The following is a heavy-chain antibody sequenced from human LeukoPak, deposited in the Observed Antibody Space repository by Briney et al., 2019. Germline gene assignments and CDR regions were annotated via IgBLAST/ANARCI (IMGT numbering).Heavy chain of an antibody. CDR1: GFTFDDYA. J-gene: IGHJ5*02. CDR3: AKDLLSTRYSSGWYPNWFDP. CDR2: ISWDGGST. D-gene: IGHD6-19*01. Sequence: GGSLRLSCAASGFTFDDYAMHWVRQAPGKGLEWVSLISWDGGSTYYADSVKGRFTISRDNSKNSLYLQMNSLRAEDTALYYCAKDLLSTRYSSGWYPNWFDPWGQGTLVTVSS. V-gene: IGHV3-43D*03.